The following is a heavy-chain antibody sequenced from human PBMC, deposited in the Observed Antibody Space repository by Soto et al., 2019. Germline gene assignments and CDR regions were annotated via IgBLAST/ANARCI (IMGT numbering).Heavy chain of an antibody. CDR2: IYYSGST. Sequence: PSETLSLTCTVSGGSISSYYWSWIRQPPGKGLEWIGYIYYSGSTNYNPSLKSRVTISIDTSKKQFSLKLNSVTAADTAVYYCARDFSAKRNYVMDVWGQGTXVTVSS. J-gene: IGHJ6*02. CDR1: GGSISSYY. CDR3: ARDFSAKRNYVMDV. D-gene: IGHD6-25*01. V-gene: IGHV4-59*01.